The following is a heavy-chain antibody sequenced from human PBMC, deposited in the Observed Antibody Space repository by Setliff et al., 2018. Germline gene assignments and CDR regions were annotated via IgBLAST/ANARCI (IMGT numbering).Heavy chain of an antibody. CDR3: ARHVGIRGRGYNYYYYYMDV. Sequence: SETLSLTCTVSGGSLRDSAIFWGWIRQPPGKGLEWIGSTYYNGDTYYNPSLKSRVTMSVDTSKNQFSLKLSSVTAADTALYYCARHVGIRGRGYNYYYYYMDVWGKGTTVTVSS. J-gene: IGHJ6*03. CDR1: GGSLRDSAIF. D-gene: IGHD3-10*01. CDR2: TYYNGDT. V-gene: IGHV4-39*01.